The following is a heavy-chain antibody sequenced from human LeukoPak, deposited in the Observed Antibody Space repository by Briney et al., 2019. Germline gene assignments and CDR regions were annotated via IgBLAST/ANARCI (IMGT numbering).Heavy chain of an antibody. V-gene: IGHV3-23*01. J-gene: IGHJ4*02. Sequence: GGSLRLSCAASGFTFSSYAMSWVRQAPGKGLEWVSAISGSGGSTYYADSVKGRFTISRDNSKNTLYLQMNSLRAEDTAVYYCAKALNVAMVRGVITRDFDYWGQGTLVTVSS. CDR1: GFTFSSYA. CDR3: AKALNVAMVRGVITRDFDY. D-gene: IGHD3-10*01. CDR2: ISGSGGST.